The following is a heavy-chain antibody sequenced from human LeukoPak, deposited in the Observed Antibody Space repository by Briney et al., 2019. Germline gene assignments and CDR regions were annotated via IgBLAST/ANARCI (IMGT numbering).Heavy chain of an antibody. CDR1: GDSVSSNSAA. Sequence: SQTLSLTCAISGDSVSSNSAAWNWIRQSPSRGLEWLGRTYYRSKWYNDYAVSVKSRITINPDTSKNQFSPQLNSVTPEDTAVYYCARDLFSSSGWYSSSSGEAYYYYYGMDVWGQGTTVTVSS. J-gene: IGHJ6*02. CDR2: TYYRSKWYN. CDR3: ARDLFSSSGWYSSSSGEAYYYYYGMDV. D-gene: IGHD6-19*01. V-gene: IGHV6-1*01.